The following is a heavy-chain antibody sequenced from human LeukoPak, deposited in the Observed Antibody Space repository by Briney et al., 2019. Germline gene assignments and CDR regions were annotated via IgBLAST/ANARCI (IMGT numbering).Heavy chain of an antibody. CDR1: GFAFSVYW. V-gene: IGHV3-74*01. D-gene: IGHD5-18*01. CDR3: ARVPTNSYGFGQ. J-gene: IGHJ4*02. CDR2: INEDGTSA. Sequence: PGGSLRLSCAASGFAFSVYWMHWVRQAPGKGRGWVARINEDGTSASHADSVKGRFTISRDNAKNTLYLQMNSLTVEDTAVYYCARVPTNSYGFGQWGQGSLVTVSS.